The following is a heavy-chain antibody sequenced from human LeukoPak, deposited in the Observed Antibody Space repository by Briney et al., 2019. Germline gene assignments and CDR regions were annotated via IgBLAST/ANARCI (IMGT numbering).Heavy chain of an antibody. Sequence: GRSLRLSCAASGFTFDDYAMHWVRQAPGKGLEWVSGISWNSGSIGYADSVKGRFTISRDNAKNSLYLQMNSLRAEDTASYYCAKDRRTLYYYSGMDVWGQGTTVTVSS. CDR3: AKDRRTLYYYSGMDV. CDR1: GFTFDDYA. V-gene: IGHV3-9*01. J-gene: IGHJ6*02. CDR2: ISWNSGSI.